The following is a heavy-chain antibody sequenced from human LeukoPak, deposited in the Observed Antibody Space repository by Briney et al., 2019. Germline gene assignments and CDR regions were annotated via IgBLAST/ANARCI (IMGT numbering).Heavy chain of an antibody. D-gene: IGHD7-27*01. V-gene: IGHV3-74*01. J-gene: IGHJ4*02. CDR3: ASQQLGIDYFDY. CDR1: GFTFSNYW. CDR2: INSDGSST. Sequence: GGSLRLSCAASGFTFSNYWMHWVRQAPGKGLVWVSRINSDGSSTSYADSVKGRFTISRDNAKNTLYLQMNSLRAEDTAVYYCASQQLGIDYFDYWGQGTLVTVSS.